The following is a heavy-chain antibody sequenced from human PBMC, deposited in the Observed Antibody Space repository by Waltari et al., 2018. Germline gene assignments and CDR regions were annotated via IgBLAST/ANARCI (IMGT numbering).Heavy chain of an antibody. CDR3: ARALRFLESDYFDY. D-gene: IGHD3-3*01. J-gene: IGHJ4*02. Sequence: QVQLQQWGAGLLKPSETLSLTCAVYGGSFSGYYWSWIRQPLGKGLEWIGEINHSGSTNYNPSLKSRVTISVDTSKNQFSLKLSSVTAADTAVYYCARALRFLESDYFDYWGQGTLVTVSS. V-gene: IGHV4-34*01. CDR2: INHSGST. CDR1: GGSFSGYY.